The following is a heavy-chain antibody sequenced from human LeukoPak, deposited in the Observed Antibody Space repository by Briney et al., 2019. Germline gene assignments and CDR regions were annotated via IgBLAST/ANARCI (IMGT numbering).Heavy chain of an antibody. CDR1: GFNLGDYA. D-gene: IGHD1-14*01. J-gene: IGHJ5*02. V-gene: IGHV3-49*04. Sequence: SLRLSCTASGFNLGDYAMSWVRQAPGKGLEWVGFIRSKAYGGTTEYAASVKGRFIISRDDSKSIAYLQMNSLKTEDTAVYYCARALNRVWIDPWGQGTLVTVSS. CDR3: ARALNRVWIDP. CDR2: IRSKAYGGTT.